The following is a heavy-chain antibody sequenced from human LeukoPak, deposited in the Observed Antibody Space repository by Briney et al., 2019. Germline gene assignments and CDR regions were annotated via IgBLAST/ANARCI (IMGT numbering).Heavy chain of an antibody. CDR2: IIPIFGTT. J-gene: IGHJ6*02. CDR3: ATGYLVTAGLMDV. CDR1: GGTLSIYA. Sequence: SVKVSCKASGGTLSIYAISWVRRASGQGLEWMGGIIPIFGTTNYAQKFQGRVTITTDESTSTVYMELSSLRSEDTAVYYCATGYLVTAGLMDVWGQGTTVTVSS. D-gene: IGHD6-13*01. V-gene: IGHV1-69*05.